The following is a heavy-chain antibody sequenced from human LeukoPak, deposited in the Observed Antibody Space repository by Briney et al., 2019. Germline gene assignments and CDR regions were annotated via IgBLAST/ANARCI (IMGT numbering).Heavy chain of an antibody. CDR3: ARADPYDILTGYQFDY. Sequence: SETLSLTCTVSGGSISSYYWSWIRQPPGKGLEWIGYIYYSGSTNYNPSHKSRVTISVDTSKNQFSLKLSSVTAADTAVYYCARADPYDILTGYQFDYWGQGTLVTVSS. CDR2: IYYSGST. V-gene: IGHV4-59*01. CDR1: GGSISSYY. D-gene: IGHD3-9*01. J-gene: IGHJ4*02.